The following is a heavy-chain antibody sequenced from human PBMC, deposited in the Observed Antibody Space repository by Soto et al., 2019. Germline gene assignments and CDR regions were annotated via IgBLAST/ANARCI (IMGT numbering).Heavy chain of an antibody. J-gene: IGHJ4*02. CDR1: GFTFSSYA. CDR3: AKQVLAAYFDN. Sequence: GGSLRLSCAASGFTFSSYAMSWVRQAPGKGLEWVSGISISEGSTYYADSVKGRFTISRDNSENTLYLQMNSLRVEDTAIYYCAKQVLAAYFDNWGQGTLVTVSS. D-gene: IGHD2-15*01. V-gene: IGHV3-23*01. CDR2: ISISEGST.